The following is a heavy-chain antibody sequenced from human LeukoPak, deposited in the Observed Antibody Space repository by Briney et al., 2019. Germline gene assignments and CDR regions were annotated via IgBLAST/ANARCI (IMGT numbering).Heavy chain of an antibody. CDR1: GGSISHYF. J-gene: IGHJ2*01. CDR3: AKTVAGYWYFDL. CDR2: IYYSGST. Sequence: SETLSLTCTVSGGSISHYFWSWIRQPPRKALEWIGYIYYSGSTNYNPSLKSRVTISVDTSKNQFSLKLSSVTAADTAVYYCAKTVAGYWYFDLWGRGTLVTVSS. V-gene: IGHV4-59*08. D-gene: IGHD6-19*01.